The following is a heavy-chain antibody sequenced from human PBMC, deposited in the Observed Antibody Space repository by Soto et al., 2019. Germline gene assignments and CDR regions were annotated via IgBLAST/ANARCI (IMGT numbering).Heavy chain of an antibody. Sequence: SLRLSCASSGFTFNMYAMSWVRHAPGKGLEWVSGIGGSGTNTYYADFVKGRFTISRDNSKNTLYLQMDSLRAEDTAIYYCARTITGYFWAGAYWGQGTLVTVSS. CDR2: IGGSGTNT. V-gene: IGHV3-23*01. CDR1: GFTFNMYA. J-gene: IGHJ4*02. D-gene: IGHD1-1*01. CDR3: ARTITGYFWAGAY.